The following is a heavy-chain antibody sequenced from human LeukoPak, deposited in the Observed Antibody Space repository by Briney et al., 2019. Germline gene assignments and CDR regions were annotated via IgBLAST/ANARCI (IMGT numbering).Heavy chain of an antibody. CDR2: ISSSGGST. CDR1: GFTFSSYG. CDR3: ARHLLWFGELSGGFDY. V-gene: IGHV3-23*01. Sequence: GGSLRLSCAASGFTFSSYGMSWVRQAPGKGLEWVSGISSSGGSTYYADSVKGRFTISRDNSRNTLYLQMNSLRAEDTAVYYCARHLLWFGELSGGFDYWGQGTLVTVSS. D-gene: IGHD3-10*01. J-gene: IGHJ4*02.